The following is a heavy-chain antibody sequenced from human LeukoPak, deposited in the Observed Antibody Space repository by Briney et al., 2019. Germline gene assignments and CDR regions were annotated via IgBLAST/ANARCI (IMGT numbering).Heavy chain of an antibody. J-gene: IGHJ4*02. D-gene: IGHD2-15*01. CDR1: GGSSSSSTYY. CDR3: ARHTLADCSGGSCYFDY. Sequence: SETLSLTCTVSGGSSSSSTYYWGWIRQPPGKGLEWIGSIYYSGSTYYNPSLKSRVTISVDTSKNQFSLKLSSVTAADMAVYYCARHTLADCSGGSCYFDYWGQGTLVTVSS. V-gene: IGHV4-39*01. CDR2: IYYSGST.